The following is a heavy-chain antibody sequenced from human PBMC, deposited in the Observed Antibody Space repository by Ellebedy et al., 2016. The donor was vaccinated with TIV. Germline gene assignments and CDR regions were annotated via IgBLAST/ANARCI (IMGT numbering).Heavy chain of an antibody. CDR1: GYSFSTHD. J-gene: IGHJ4*02. CDR2: INAGNGNT. CDR3: TLYNF. D-gene: IGHD2-2*02. V-gene: IGHV1-3*01. Sequence: ASVKVSXXASGYSFSTHDMHWVRQAPGQRLEWMGWINAGNGNTKYSQKFQGRVTITSDTSASIAYMELSSLRSEDTAVYYCTLYNFWGQGTLVTVSS.